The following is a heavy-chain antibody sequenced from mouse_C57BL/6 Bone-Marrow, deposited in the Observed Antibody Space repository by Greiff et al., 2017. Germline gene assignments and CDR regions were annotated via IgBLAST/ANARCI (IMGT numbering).Heavy chain of an antibody. Sequence: VQGVESGPELVKPGASVKISCKASGYTFTDYYINWVKQRPGQGLEWIGWIYPGSGNTKYNEKFKGKATLTVDTSSSTAYMQLSSLTSEDSAVYFCERGYYGSSAWFAYWGQGTRVTVSA. CDR2: IYPGSGNT. D-gene: IGHD1-1*01. J-gene: IGHJ3*01. V-gene: IGHV1-84*01. CDR3: ERGYYGSSAWFAY. CDR1: GYTFTDYY.